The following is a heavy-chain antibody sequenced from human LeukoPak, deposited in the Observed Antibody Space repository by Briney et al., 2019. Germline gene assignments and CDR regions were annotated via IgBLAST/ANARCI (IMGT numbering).Heavy chain of an antibody. J-gene: IGHJ5*02. V-gene: IGHV1-69*04. CDR1: GGTFSSYA. Sequence: HWASVKVSCKASGGTFSSYAIGWVRQAPGQGLEWMGRIIPILVIANYAQKFQGRVTIIADKSTSTAYMELSSLRSEDTAVYYCARERCSGGSCYPGSPFDPWGQGTLVTVSS. D-gene: IGHD2-15*01. CDR2: IIPILVIA. CDR3: ARERCSGGSCYPGSPFDP.